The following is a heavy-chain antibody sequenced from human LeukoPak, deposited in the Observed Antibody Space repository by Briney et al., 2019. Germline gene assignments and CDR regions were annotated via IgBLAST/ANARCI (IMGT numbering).Heavy chain of an antibody. CDR3: AGHSGWTYYDILTGYNNWFDP. CDR2: IHHSGST. J-gene: IGHJ5*02. Sequence: SETLSLTCAVSGGSISDYYWSWIRQPPGKGLEWIGEIHHSGSTKYDPSFKSRVTISVDTSKNQFSLKPSSVTAADTAVYYCAGHSGWTYYDILTGYNNWFDPWGQGTLVTVSS. V-gene: IGHV4-34*01. CDR1: GGSISDYY. D-gene: IGHD3-9*01.